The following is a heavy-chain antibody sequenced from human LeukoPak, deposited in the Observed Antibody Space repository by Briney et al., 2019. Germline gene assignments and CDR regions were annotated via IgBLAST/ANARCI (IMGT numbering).Heavy chain of an antibody. J-gene: IGHJ4*02. CDR2: IKQGGSEK. CDR3: ARGPSYGGRSDYLDY. D-gene: IGHD4-23*01. CDR1: GFTFSSYG. V-gene: IGHV3-7*01. Sequence: GGSLRLSCAASGFTFSSYGMHWVRQAPGKGLEWVADIKQGGSEKVYVDSVKGRFTISRDDAKNSLSLEMNSLTVEDTGVYYCARGPSYGGRSDYLDYWGQGTLVTVSS.